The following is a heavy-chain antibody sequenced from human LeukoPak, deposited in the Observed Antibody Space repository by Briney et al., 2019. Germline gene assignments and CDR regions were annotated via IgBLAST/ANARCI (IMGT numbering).Heavy chain of an antibody. CDR2: IYSGGST. D-gene: IGHD2-2*01. CDR1: GFTVSSNY. V-gene: IGHV3-66*01. Sequence: GGSLRLSCAASGFTVSSNYMSWVRQAPGKGLEWVSVIYSGGSTFYADSVKGRFTISRDNSKNTVYLQMNSLRAEDTAVYYCARDAGHQLSRRNYYAMDVWGQGTTVTVSS. J-gene: IGHJ6*02. CDR3: ARDAGHQLSRRNYYAMDV.